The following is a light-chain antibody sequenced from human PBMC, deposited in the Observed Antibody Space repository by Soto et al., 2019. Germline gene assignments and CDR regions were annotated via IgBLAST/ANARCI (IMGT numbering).Light chain of an antibody. J-gene: IGLJ2*01. Sequence: QSALTQPASVSGSPGQSITISCTGTSSDVGGYNYVSWHQQHPGKAPKLMIYNVSNRPSGVSNRFSGSKSGNTASLTISGLQAEDEAHYYCRSYASSSTLVFGGGTKLTVL. CDR1: SSDVGGYNY. V-gene: IGLV2-14*01. CDR3: RSYASSSTLV. CDR2: NVS.